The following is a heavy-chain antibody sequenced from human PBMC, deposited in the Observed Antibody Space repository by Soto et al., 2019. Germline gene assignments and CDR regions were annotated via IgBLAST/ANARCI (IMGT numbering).Heavy chain of an antibody. Sequence: EVHLVESGGGLVKPGGSLRLSCAVSGFTFSSCTMNWVRQAPGKGLEWVSSISPSSGHIYYADSVKGRFPISRDNAKNSLFLQMNSLRGEDTAVYYCSGCSGGACHKNYGMDVWGQGTTVTVS. CDR3: SGCSGGACHKNYGMDV. CDR1: GFTFSSCT. D-gene: IGHD2-15*01. J-gene: IGHJ6*02. V-gene: IGHV3-21*06. CDR2: ISPSSGHI.